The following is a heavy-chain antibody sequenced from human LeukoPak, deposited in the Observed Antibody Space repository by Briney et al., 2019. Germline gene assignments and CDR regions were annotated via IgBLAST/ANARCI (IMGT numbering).Heavy chain of an antibody. D-gene: IGHD6-25*01. J-gene: IGHJ3*02. CDR3: AKDYLTLKISGAFDI. V-gene: IGHV3-9*03. CDR1: GFTFDDYA. CDR2: MSWNSGSI. Sequence: GGSLRLSCAASGFTFDDYAIHWVRQAPGKGLEWVSGMSWNSGSIGYADSVNGRFTISRDNAKNSLYLQMNSLRAEDMALYYCAKDYLTLKISGAFDIWGQGTMVTVSS.